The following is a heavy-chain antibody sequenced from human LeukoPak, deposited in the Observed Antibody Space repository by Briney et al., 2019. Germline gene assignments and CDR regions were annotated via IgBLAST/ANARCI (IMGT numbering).Heavy chain of an antibody. CDR1: GGTFSSYA. Sequence: ASVKVSCKASGGTFSSYAISWVRQAPGQGLEWMGRIIPILGIANYAQKFQGRVTITADKSTSTAYMELSSLRSEDTAVYYCARTYCGGDCSNAREELYYFDYWGQGTLVTVSS. V-gene: IGHV1-69*04. D-gene: IGHD2-21*02. CDR2: IIPILGIA. CDR3: ARTYCGGDCSNAREELYYFDY. J-gene: IGHJ4*02.